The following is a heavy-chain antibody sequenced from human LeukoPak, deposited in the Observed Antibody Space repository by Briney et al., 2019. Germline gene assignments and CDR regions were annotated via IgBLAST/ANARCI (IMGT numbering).Heavy chain of an antibody. CDR2: VSYSGTP. V-gene: IGHV4-59*08. CDR3: ARQKWDRLTYYYYGMDV. J-gene: IGHJ6*02. D-gene: IGHD1-26*01. Sequence: SETLSLTCTVSGGAINNYYWSWIRQPPGKGLEWIGYVSYSGTPDYNPSLKSRLTISLDTSRNQFSLHLSSVTAADTAVYYCARQKWDRLTYYYYGMDVWGQGTTVTVSS. CDR1: GGAINNYY.